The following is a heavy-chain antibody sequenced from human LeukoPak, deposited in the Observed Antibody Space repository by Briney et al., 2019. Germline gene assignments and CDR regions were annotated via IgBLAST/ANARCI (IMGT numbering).Heavy chain of an antibody. CDR2: ISSGSSAR. V-gene: IGHV3-48*02. CDR1: GFTFSSHS. CDR3: TRELGYRDYYDGIDV. Sequence: PGGSLRLSCAASGFTFSSHSMNWVRQTPGKGLEWVSYISSGSSARYYADSVKGRFTISRDDARNSLYLQMNSLRDEDTALYYCTRELGYRDYYDGIDVWGQGTTVTVSS. J-gene: IGHJ6*02. D-gene: IGHD5-12*01.